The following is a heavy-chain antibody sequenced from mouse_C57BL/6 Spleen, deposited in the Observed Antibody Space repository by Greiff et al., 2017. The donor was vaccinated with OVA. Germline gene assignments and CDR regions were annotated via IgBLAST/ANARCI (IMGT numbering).Heavy chain of an antibody. CDR2: IYPGDGDT. J-gene: IGHJ4*01. CDR1: GNAFSSSW. CDR3: ARNDYDAMDY. Sequence: QVQLQQSGPELVKPGASVKISCKASGNAFSSSWMNWVKQGPGKGLEWIGRIYPGDGDTNYNGKFKGKATLTADKSSSTAYMQLSSLTSEDSAVYFCARNDYDAMDYWGQGTSVTVSS. V-gene: IGHV1-82*01.